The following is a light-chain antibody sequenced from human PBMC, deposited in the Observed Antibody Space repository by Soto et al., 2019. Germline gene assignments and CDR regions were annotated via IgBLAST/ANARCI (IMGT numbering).Light chain of an antibody. CDR3: QQNRV. CDR2: DAS. Sequence: DIQMTQSPSTLSASVGDRVTITCRASQSISSWLAWYQQKPGKAPKLLIYDASSLESGVPSRFSGSGSGTEFTLTISSLQPDDFATYYGQQNRVFGQGTKVEIK. V-gene: IGKV1-5*01. CDR1: QSISSW. J-gene: IGKJ1*01.